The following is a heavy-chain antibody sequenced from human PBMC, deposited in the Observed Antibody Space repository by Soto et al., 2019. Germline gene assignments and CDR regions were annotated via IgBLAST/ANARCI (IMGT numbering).Heavy chain of an antibody. V-gene: IGHV3-33*01. D-gene: IGHD2-2*02. CDR2: IWYDGSNK. CDR1: GFTFSSYG. CDR3: ARDSVVPAAIGFDY. Sequence: PGGSLRLSCAASGFTFSSYGLHWVRHAPGKGLEWVAVIWYDGSNKYYADSVKGRFTISRDNSKNTLDLQMNSLRAEDTAVYYCARDSVVPAAIGFDYWGQGTLVTVSS. J-gene: IGHJ4*02.